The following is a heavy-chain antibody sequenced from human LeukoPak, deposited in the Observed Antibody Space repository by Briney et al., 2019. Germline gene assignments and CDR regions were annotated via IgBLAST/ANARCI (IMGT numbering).Heavy chain of an antibody. D-gene: IGHD3-10*01. Sequence: PSETLSLTCTVSGGSISSYYWSWIRQPPGKGLEWIGYIYYSGSTNYNPSLKSRVTISVDTSKNQFSLKLSSVTAADTAVYYCAREGKPSGSYYKYWGQGTLVTVSS. V-gene: IGHV4-59*12. J-gene: IGHJ4*02. CDR3: AREGKPSGSYYKY. CDR1: GGSISSYY. CDR2: IYYSGST.